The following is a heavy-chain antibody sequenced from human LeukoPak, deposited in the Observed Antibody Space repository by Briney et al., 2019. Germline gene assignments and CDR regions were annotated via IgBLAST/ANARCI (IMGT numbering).Heavy chain of an antibody. CDR3: AKAPDFTDTKHELDY. Sequence: PGGSLRLSCAASGFKFTTFAMTWVRQAPGKGLEWVSTITGSGYYTYYADSVKGRFTVSRDNSKNTLCLHMNSLRAEDTALYYCAKAPDFTDTKHELDYWGQGTLVTVSS. CDR1: GFKFTTFA. J-gene: IGHJ4*02. V-gene: IGHV3-23*01. D-gene: IGHD2-8*01. CDR2: ITGSGYYT.